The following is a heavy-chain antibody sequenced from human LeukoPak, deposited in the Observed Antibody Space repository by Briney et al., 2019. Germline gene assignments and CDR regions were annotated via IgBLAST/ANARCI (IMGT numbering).Heavy chain of an antibody. V-gene: IGHV3-74*01. CDR1: GFTFSSYW. D-gene: IGHD4-17*01. Sequence: GGSLRLSCAASGFTFSSYWMHWVRQAPGKGLVWVSGINSDGSSTSYADSVKGRFTISRDNAKNTLYLQMNSLRAEDTAVYYCARDTDTVTTILDYWGQGTLVTVSS. CDR3: ARDTDTVTTILDY. CDR2: INSDGSST. J-gene: IGHJ4*02.